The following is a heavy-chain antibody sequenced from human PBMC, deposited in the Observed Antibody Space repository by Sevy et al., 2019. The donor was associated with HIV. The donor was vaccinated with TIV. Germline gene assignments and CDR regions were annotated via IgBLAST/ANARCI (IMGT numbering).Heavy chain of an antibody. D-gene: IGHD3-10*01. CDR3: TREAVTMVRGIYTGFDI. Sequence: GGSLRLSCTASGFTFGDYCVSWFRQAPGKGLEWVGGIRDRAYGGTAEYAASARGRFSISRDDSRGIAYLQMDGLNTEDTAVYYCTREAVTMVRGIYTGFDIWGQGTLVTVSS. J-gene: IGHJ3*02. V-gene: IGHV3-49*03. CDR1: GFTFGDYC. CDR2: IRDRAYGGTA.